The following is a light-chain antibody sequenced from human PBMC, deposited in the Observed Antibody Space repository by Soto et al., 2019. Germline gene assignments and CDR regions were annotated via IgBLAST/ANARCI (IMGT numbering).Light chain of an antibody. CDR2: GAS. CDR1: QSVNSNS. CDR3: QLYYDSIWT. V-gene: IGKV3-20*01. Sequence: EMVLTQSPGTLSLSPGERATLSCRASQSVNSNSLAWYQQKPGQSTRILIHGASRRATGLPDRFSGSGSGTDFTLTISKLEPEDFAVDFVQLYYDSIWTFGQGSKGEI. J-gene: IGKJ1*01.